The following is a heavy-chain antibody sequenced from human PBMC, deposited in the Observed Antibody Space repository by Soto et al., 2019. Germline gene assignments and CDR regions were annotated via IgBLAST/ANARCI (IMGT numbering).Heavy chain of an antibody. CDR1: GFSVTDHY. CDR3: ARSFYDWTTYFDY. D-gene: IGHD1-20*01. CDR2: LYTGGSA. V-gene: IGHV3-53*01. J-gene: IGHJ4*02. Sequence: GSLRLSCAASGFSVTDHYMTWVRQAPGKGLEWVSVLYTGGSAYYGDSVKGRFTIYRDSSTNTLYLQMNSLKVGDTSFYFCARSFYDWTTYFDYWSEGTLVTVSS.